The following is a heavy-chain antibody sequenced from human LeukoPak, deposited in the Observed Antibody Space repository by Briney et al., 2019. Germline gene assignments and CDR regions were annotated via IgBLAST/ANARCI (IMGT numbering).Heavy chain of an antibody. CDR2: IYSGGST. J-gene: IGHJ4*02. D-gene: IGHD3-3*01. V-gene: IGHV3-66*01. CDR3: ARDLLEWYFDY. Sequence: PGGSLRLSCAASGLTVSSTYMSWVRQTPGKGLEWVSVIYSGGSTYYADSVKGRFTISRDNSKNTLYLQMNSLRAEDTAVYYCARDLLEWYFDYWGLGTLVTVSS. CDR1: GLTVSSTY.